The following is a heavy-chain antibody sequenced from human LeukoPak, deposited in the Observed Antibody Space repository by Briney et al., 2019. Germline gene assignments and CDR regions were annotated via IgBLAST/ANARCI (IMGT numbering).Heavy chain of an antibody. CDR1: GGSISSYY. J-gene: IGHJ6*02. V-gene: IGHV4-59*08. D-gene: IGHD4-4*01. Sequence: SETLSLTCTVSGGSISSYYWSWIRQPPGKGLEWIGYIYYSGSTNYNPSLKSRVTISVDTSKNQFSLKLSSVTAADTAVYYCARLRTHDYSNAPYDYNYGMDVWGQGTTVTVSS. CDR2: IYYSGST. CDR3: ARLRTHDYSNAPYDYNYGMDV.